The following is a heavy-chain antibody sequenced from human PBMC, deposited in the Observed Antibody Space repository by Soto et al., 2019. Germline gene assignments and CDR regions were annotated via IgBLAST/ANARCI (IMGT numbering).Heavy chain of an antibody. Sequence: SETLSLTCTVSGGSISSYYWSWLRQPPGEGLEWIGYISYSGYTNYHPSLNSRVTISVDTSKNQFSLKLSSVTAADTAVYYCARHHRYCSGDSRYLFAYWGLGSLVTVSS. J-gene: IGHJ4*02. CDR2: ISYSGYT. V-gene: IGHV4-59*08. CDR3: ARHHRYCSGDSRYLFAY. CDR1: GGSISSYY. D-gene: IGHD2-15*01.